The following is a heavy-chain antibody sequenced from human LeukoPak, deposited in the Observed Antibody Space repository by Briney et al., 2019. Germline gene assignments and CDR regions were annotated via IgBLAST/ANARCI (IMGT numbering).Heavy chain of an antibody. CDR3: AREGDSSAWGDAFDI. CDR2: IYYSGNT. Sequence: PSETLSLTCTVSGGSITSYNWTWIRQPPGKGLEWIGFIYYSGNTNYNPSLKSRVTIPVDTSKNQFSLKLSSVAAADTAVYYCAREGDSSAWGDAFDIWGQGTMVTVSS. D-gene: IGHD3-22*01. V-gene: IGHV4-59*01. CDR1: GGSITSYN. J-gene: IGHJ3*02.